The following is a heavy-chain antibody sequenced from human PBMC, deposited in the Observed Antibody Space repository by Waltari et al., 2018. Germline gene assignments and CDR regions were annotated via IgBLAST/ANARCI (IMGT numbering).Heavy chain of an antibody. CDR2: ISSSSSYI. V-gene: IGHV3-21*01. CDR3: ARDPDYEISAGWFDP. J-gene: IGHJ5*02. CDR1: GFTFSSYS. Sequence: EVQLVESGGGLVKPGGSLRLSCAASGFTFSSYSMNWVRQAPGKGLEWGSSISSSSSYIYYADSGKGRFTISRDNAKNSLYLQMNSLRAEDTAVYYCARDPDYEISAGWFDPWGQGTLVTVSS. D-gene: IGHD3-22*01.